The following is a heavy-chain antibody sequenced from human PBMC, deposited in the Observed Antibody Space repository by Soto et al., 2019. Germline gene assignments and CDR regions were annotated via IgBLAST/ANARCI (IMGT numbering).Heavy chain of an antibody. V-gene: IGHV3-7*01. CDR3: ARDLCSSTSCFFDS. D-gene: IGHD2-2*01. Sequence: EVQLVESGGGLVQPGGSLRLSCAASGFTFSSYWMSWVRQAPGEGLEWVANIKQDASEKNFGDSVKGRFTISGDNAKNSLYLQMNSLRVEDTAVYFCARDLCSSTSCFFDSWGQGILVTVSS. CDR1: GFTFSSYW. J-gene: IGHJ4*02. CDR2: IKQDASEK.